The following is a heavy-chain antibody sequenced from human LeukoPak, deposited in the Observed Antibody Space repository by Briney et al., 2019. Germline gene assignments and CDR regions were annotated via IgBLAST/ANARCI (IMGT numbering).Heavy chain of an antibody. CDR2: ISYDGSNK. Sequence: PGGSLRLYCAASGFTFSSYAMHWVRQAPGKGLEWVAVISYDGSNKYYADSVKGRFTISRDNSKNTLYLQMNSLRAEDTAVYYCARGIYSFDYWGQGTLVTVSS. J-gene: IGHJ4*02. CDR1: GFTFSSYA. CDR3: ARGIYSFDY. V-gene: IGHV3-30*04. D-gene: IGHD2/OR15-2a*01.